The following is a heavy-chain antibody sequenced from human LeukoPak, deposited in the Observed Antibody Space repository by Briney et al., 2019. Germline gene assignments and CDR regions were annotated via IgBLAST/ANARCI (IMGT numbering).Heavy chain of an antibody. CDR2: IGPHSSAT. V-gene: IGHV1-2*02. Sequence: ASVKVSCKSSGFTFTYYYIHWVRQAPGQGLEWMGYIGPHSSATSSPQEFQGRVTMTRDTSMSTAYVELTRLTSDDTAVYYCAREGNGLLSKDFDYWGQGTLVTVSS. CDR1: GFTFTYYY. CDR3: AREGNGLLSKDFDY. D-gene: IGHD2/OR15-2a*01. J-gene: IGHJ4*02.